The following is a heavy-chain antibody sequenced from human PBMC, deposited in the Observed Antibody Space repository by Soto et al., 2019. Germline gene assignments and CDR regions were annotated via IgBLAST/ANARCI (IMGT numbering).Heavy chain of an antibody. CDR3: ARDTMVRGVISHYYYYYGMDV. CDR1: GGSISSYY. J-gene: IGHJ6*02. CDR2: IYTSGST. D-gene: IGHD3-10*01. Sequence: PSETLSLTCTVSGGSISSYYWSWIRQPAGKGLEWIGRIYTSGSTNYNPSLKSRVTMSVDTSKNQFSLKLSSVTAADTAVYYCARDTMVRGVISHYYYYYGMDVWGQGTTVTVSS. V-gene: IGHV4-4*07.